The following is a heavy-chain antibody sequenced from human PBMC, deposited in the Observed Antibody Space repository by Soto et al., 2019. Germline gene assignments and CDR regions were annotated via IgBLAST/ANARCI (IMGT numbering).Heavy chain of an antibody. CDR1: GGSINHGDYY. CDR3: AKLYGSKIWAGNDFAS. D-gene: IGHD1-26*01. Sequence: SSETLSLTCNVSGGSINHGDYYWSWVRQSPEKGLEWIGYIYVTGTTYYNPSFKSRVTISVDRSRSQFSLRLTSVTAEDTAVYFCAKLYGSKIWAGNDFASWVQGSLVTVSS. CDR2: IYVTGTT. J-gene: IGHJ4*02. V-gene: IGHV4-30-4*01.